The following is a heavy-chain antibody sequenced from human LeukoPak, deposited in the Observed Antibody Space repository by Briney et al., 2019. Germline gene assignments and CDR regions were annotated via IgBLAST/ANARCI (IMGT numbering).Heavy chain of an antibody. J-gene: IGHJ4*02. CDR2: IKEDASEK. CDR1: GFTFSSYW. D-gene: IGHD2-21*02. Sequence: GGSLRLXCAASGFTFSSYWMSWVRQAPGKELEWVANIKEDASEKYCVDSVKGRFTISRDNAKNSLYLQMNSLRAEDTAVYFCASTHCGGDCFSGYFDSWGQGTLVTVSS. V-gene: IGHV3-7*01. CDR3: ASTHCGGDCFSGYFDS.